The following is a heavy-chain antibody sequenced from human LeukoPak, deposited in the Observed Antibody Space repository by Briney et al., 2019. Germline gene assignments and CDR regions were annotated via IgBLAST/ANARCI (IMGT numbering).Heavy chain of an antibody. CDR3: ARLPLYCSGGSCYRDY. V-gene: IGHV5-10-1*01. J-gene: IGHJ4*02. CDR2: IDPSDSYT. CDR1: GYSFTSYW. D-gene: IGHD2-15*01. Sequence: GESLKISCKGSGYSFTSYWISWVRQMPGKGLEWMGRIDPSDSYTNYSPSFQGHVTISAVKSISTAYLQWSSLKASDTAMYYCARLPLYCSGGSCYRDYWGQGTLVTVSS.